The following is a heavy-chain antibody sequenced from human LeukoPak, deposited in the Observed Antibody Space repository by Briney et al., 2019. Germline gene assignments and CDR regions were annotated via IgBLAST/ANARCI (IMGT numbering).Heavy chain of an antibody. CDR3: TRAVVGATPNDYADY. CDR1: GFTVSSYA. J-gene: IGHJ4*02. CDR2: ISGSGGST. Sequence: GRSLRLARAAAGFTVSSYAIRWVRQAPGEWREWVSAISGSGGSTYYADSVKGRFTISRDNSKNTLHLQMNSLRAEDTAVYYCTRAVVGATPNDYADYWGQGTLVTVSS. V-gene: IGHV3-23*01. D-gene: IGHD1-26*01.